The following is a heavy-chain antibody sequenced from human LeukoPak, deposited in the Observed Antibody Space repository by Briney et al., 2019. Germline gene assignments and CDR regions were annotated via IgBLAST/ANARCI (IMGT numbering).Heavy chain of an antibody. CDR1: GFTFSSYG. CDR3: ARATPDYYGMDV. J-gene: IGHJ6*02. CDR2: IWYDGSNK. Sequence: PGGSLRLSCAASGFTFSSYGMHWVRQAPGKGLEWVAVIWYDGSNKYHADSVKGRFTISRDNSKSTLYLQMNSLRVEDTAVYYCARATPDYYGMDVWGQGTTVTVSS. V-gene: IGHV3-33*01.